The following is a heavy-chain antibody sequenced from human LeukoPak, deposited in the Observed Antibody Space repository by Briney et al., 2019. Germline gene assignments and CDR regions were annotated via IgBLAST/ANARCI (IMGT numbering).Heavy chain of an antibody. CDR2: IYYSGST. CDR1: GGSISSYY. D-gene: IGHD5-18*01. V-gene: IGHV4-59*01. Sequence: PSETLSLXCTVSGGSISSYYWSWIRQPPGKGLEWIGYIYYSGSTNSNPSLKSRVTISVDTSKNQFSLKLSSVTAADTAVYYCARSNSYGYAYYYYYMDVWGKGTTVTVSS. J-gene: IGHJ6*03. CDR3: ARSNSYGYAYYYYYMDV.